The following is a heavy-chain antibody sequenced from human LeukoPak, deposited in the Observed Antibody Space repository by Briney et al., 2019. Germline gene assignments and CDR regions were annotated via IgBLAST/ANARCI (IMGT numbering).Heavy chain of an antibody. Sequence: AGGSLRLSCAASGFTFSSYWMHWVRQAPGKGLVWVSRINSDGSSTSYADSVKGRFTISRDNAKNTLYLQMNSLRAEDTAVYYCARDKYCSSTSCPSTYYYYYYMDVWGKGTTVTISS. CDR1: GFTFSSYW. J-gene: IGHJ6*03. D-gene: IGHD2-2*01. CDR2: INSDGSST. CDR3: ARDKYCSSTSCPSTYYYYYYMDV. V-gene: IGHV3-74*01.